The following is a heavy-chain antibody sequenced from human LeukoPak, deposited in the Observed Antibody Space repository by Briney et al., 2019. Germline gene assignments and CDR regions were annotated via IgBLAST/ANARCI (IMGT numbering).Heavy chain of an antibody. J-gene: IGHJ4*01. CDR3: ARVGPGLRLWGDFDY. D-gene: IGHD5-12*01. V-gene: IGHV3-30*04. CDR1: GFTFSSYA. CDR2: ISYDGSNK. Sequence: GGSLRLSCAASGFTFSSYAMRWVRQAPGKGLEWVAVISYDGSNKYYADSVKGRFTISRDNSKNTLYLQMNSLRAEDTAVYYCARVGPGLRLWGDFDYWGQGTLVTVPS.